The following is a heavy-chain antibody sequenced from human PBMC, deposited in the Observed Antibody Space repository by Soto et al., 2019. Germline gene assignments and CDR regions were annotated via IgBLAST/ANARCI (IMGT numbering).Heavy chain of an antibody. CDR3: AKDMRIAAAGPLDY. Sequence: GESLKISCAASGFTFSSYAMSWVRQAPGKGLEWVSAISGSGGSTYYADSVKGRFTISRDNAKNTLYLQMNSLRAEDTALYYCAKDMRIAAAGPLDYWGQGTLVTVSS. CDR2: ISGSGGST. CDR1: GFTFSSYA. V-gene: IGHV3-23*01. D-gene: IGHD6-13*01. J-gene: IGHJ4*02.